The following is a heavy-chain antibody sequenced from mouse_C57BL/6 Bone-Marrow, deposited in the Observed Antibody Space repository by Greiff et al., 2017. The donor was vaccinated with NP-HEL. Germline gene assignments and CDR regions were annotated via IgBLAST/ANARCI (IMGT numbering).Heavy chain of an antibody. V-gene: IGHV1-63*01. CDR2: IYPGGGYT. CDR3: SSYYSSAMDY. Sequence: QVQLKQSGAELVRPGTSVKMSCKASGYTFTNYWIGWAKQRPGHGLEWIGDIYPGGGYTNYNEKFKGKATLTADKSSSTAYMQFSSLTSEDSAIYYCSSYYSSAMDYWGQGTSVTVSS. D-gene: IGHD2-5*01. J-gene: IGHJ4*01. CDR1: GYTFTNYW.